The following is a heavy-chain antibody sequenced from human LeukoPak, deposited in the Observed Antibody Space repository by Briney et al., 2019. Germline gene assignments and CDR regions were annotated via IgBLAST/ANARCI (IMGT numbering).Heavy chain of an antibody. CDR1: GFTFSSYS. CDR2: ISSSSSYI. CDR3: VRAIGRGLGGHFDY. D-gene: IGHD3-16*01. V-gene: IGHV3-21*04. Sequence: PGGSLRLSCAASGFTFSSYSMNWVRQAPGKGLEWVSSISSSSSYIYYADSVKGRFTISKDNAKNALYLQMNSLRGEDTAVYYCVRAIGRGLGGHFDYWGQGTLVTVSS. J-gene: IGHJ4*02.